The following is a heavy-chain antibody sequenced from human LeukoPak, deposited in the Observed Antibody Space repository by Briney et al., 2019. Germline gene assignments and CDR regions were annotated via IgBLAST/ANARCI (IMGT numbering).Heavy chain of an antibody. Sequence: PGGSLRLSCAASGFTFSSYAMSWVRQAPGKGLEWVSAISGSGGSTYYADSVKGRFTISRDNSKNTLYLQMNSLRAEDTAVYYCAKDQGLRYFDWLLYHDMDVWGKGTTVTVSS. V-gene: IGHV3-23*01. CDR1: GFTFSSYA. CDR2: ISGSGGST. D-gene: IGHD3-9*01. CDR3: AKDQGLRYFDWLLYHDMDV. J-gene: IGHJ6*03.